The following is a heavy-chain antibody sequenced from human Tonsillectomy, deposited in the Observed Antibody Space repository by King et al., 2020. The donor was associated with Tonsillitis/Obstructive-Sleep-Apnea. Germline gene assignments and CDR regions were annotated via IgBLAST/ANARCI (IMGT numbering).Heavy chain of an antibody. CDR2: INPLGGST. Sequence: VQLVESGAEVKKTGASMKVSCKASGYTFTSYYMHWVRQAPGQGLEWMGIINPLGGSTSYAQRFQGRVTMTRDTSTSTVYMELSSLRSEDTAIYYCARDQGSSWEEGMDVWGQGTTVTVSS. J-gene: IGHJ6*02. V-gene: IGHV1-46*01. CDR3: ARDQGSSWEEGMDV. D-gene: IGHD6-13*01. CDR1: GYTFTSYY.